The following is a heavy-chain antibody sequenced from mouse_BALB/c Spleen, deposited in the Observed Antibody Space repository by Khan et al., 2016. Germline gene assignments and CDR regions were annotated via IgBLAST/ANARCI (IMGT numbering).Heavy chain of an antibody. J-gene: IGHJ2*01. V-gene: IGHV9-3-1*01. CDR3: ARPDD. CDR1: GYIFTKYG. Sequence: QIQLVQSGPELKKPGETVRISCKASGYIFTKYGMNWVKQAPGKGLKWMGWINTNTGEAAYADDFKGRFAFSVETSASTAYLQINNLKNEDSATYLCARPDDWGQGTILTVAS. CDR2: INTNTGEA.